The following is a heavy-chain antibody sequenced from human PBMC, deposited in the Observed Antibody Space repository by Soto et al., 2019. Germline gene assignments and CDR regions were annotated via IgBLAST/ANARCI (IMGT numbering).Heavy chain of an antibody. CDR3: VRDLAVGFDY. Sequence: QVQLVESGGGVVQPGRSLRLSCEASGFSFSSYGMHWVRQAPGKGLEWVAVIWYDGSNKYYADSVKVRFTISRDNSKNTLYLQMNSLRAEDTAVYYCVRDLAVGFDYGGQGTLVTVSS. CDR1: GFSFSSYG. J-gene: IGHJ4*02. CDR2: IWYDGSNK. D-gene: IGHD6-19*01. V-gene: IGHV3-33*01.